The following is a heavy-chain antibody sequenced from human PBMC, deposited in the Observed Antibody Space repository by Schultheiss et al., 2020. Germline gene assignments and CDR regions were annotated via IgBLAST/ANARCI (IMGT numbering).Heavy chain of an antibody. Sequence: GSLRLSCAASGFTFRDYYMSWIRQAPGKGLEWVSYISSSGSSIYYADSMKGRFTISRDNAKNSLFLQMNSLRAEDTAVYYCARYIYGGNWGNFDYWGQGTLVTVSS. CDR3: ARYIYGGNWGNFDY. V-gene: IGHV3-11*01. D-gene: IGHD4-23*01. CDR1: GFTFRDYY. CDR2: ISSSGSSI. J-gene: IGHJ4*02.